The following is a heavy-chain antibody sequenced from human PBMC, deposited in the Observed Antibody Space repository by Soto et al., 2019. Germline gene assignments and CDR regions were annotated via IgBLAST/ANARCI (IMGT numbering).Heavy chain of an antibody. J-gene: IGHJ6*02. D-gene: IGHD2-2*02. CDR1: GYTFTSYY. V-gene: IGHV1-46*01. CDR3: ARAVVPAAIVQFYYYGMDV. Sequence: ASVKVSCKASGYTFTSYYMHWVRQAPGQGLEWMGIINPSGGSTSYAQKFQGRVTMTRDTSTSTVYMELSSLRSEDTAVYYCARAVVPAAIVQFYYYGMDVWGQGTTVTVSS. CDR2: INPSGGST.